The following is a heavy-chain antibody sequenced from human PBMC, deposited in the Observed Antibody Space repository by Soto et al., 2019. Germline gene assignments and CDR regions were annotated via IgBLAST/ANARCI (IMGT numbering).Heavy chain of an antibody. CDR2: INHSGST. D-gene: IGHD3-22*01. J-gene: IGHJ4*02. V-gene: IGHV4-34*01. CDR3: ARVNTMIVVVTEGYFDY. Sequence: PSETLSLTCAVHGGSFSGYYWSWIRQPPGKGLEWIGEINHSGSTNYNPSLKIRVTISVDTSKNQFSLKLSSVTAADTAVYYCARVNTMIVVVTEGYFDYWGQGTLVTVSS. CDR1: GGSFSGYY.